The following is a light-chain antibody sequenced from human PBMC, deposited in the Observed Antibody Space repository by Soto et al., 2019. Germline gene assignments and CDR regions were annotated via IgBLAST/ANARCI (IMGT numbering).Light chain of an antibody. CDR3: QSYDSSLSGSV. CDR2: GNS. J-gene: IGLJ2*01. Sequence: SVLTQPPSVSEAPGQRVTISCTGSSSNIGAGYDVHWYQQLPGTAPKLLIYGNSNRPSGVPDRFSGSKSGTSASLAITGLQAEDEADYYCQSYDSSLSGSVFGGGTQLTVL. V-gene: IGLV1-40*01. CDR1: SSNIGAGYD.